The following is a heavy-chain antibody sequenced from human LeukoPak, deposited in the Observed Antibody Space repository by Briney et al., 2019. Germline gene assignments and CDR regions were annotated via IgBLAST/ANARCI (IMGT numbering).Heavy chain of an antibody. D-gene: IGHD3-10*01. V-gene: IGHV1-2*02. Sequence: ASVKVSCKASGYTFTGYYMHWVRQAPGQGLEWMGWINPNSGGTNYAQKFQGRVTMTRDTSISTAYMELSRLRSDDTAVYYGARGSITVVRGVYGMDVWGQGTTVTVSS. CDR1: GYTFTGYY. J-gene: IGHJ6*02. CDR2: INPNSGGT. CDR3: ARGSITVVRGVYGMDV.